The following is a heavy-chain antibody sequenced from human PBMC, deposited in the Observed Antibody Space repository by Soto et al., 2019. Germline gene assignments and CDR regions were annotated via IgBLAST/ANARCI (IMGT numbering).Heavy chain of an antibody. D-gene: IGHD6-19*01. CDR3: ARDGSGWSEGEYYFDE. Sequence: SETLSLTCTVSGGSIIGGGYYWILIRQRPGRGLEWIGYMYYTGRTYYNPSLKSRVTMSADTSKNQFSLNVSSVTAADTAVYFCARDGSGWSEGEYYFDEWGQGTLVTGSS. J-gene: IGHJ4*02. V-gene: IGHV4-31*03. CDR2: MYYTGRT. CDR1: GGSIIGGGYY.